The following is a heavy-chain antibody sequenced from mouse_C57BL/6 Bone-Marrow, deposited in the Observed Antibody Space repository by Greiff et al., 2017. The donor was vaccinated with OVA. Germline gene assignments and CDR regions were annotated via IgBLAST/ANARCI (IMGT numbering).Heavy chain of an antibody. Sequence: DVKLVESGGGLVQPKGSLKLSCAASGFSFNTYAMNWVRQAPGKGLEWVARIRSKSNTYATYYADSVKDRFTISSDESESMLYLQMNNLKTEDTAMYYGVGVYYDYEGYFDYWGQGTTLTVSS. J-gene: IGHJ2*01. D-gene: IGHD2-4*01. CDR2: IRSKSNTYAT. CDR3: VGVYYDYEGYFDY. CDR1: GFSFNTYA. V-gene: IGHV10-1*01.